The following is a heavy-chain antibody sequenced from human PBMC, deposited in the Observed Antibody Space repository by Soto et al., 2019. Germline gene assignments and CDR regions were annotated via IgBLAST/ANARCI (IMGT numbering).Heavy chain of an antibody. V-gene: IGHV3-23*01. J-gene: IGHJ3*02. CDR2: ISGSGGST. Sequence: EVQLLESGGGLVQPGGSLRLSCAASGFTFSSYAMSWVRQAPGKGLEWVSAISGSGGSTYYADSVKGRFTISRDNSKNTLYLQMNSLRAEDTAVYYCAKDDCSSTSCYWGAFDIWGQGTMVTVSS. D-gene: IGHD2-2*01. CDR1: GFTFSSYA. CDR3: AKDDCSSTSCYWGAFDI.